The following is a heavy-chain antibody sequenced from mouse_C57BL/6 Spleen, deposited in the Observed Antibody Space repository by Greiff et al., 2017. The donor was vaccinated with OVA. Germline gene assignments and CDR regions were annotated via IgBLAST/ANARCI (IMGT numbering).Heavy chain of an antibody. CDR1: GYAFSSYW. CDR3: ARVYSNNGGYSMDY. D-gene: IGHD2-5*01. V-gene: IGHV1-80*01. J-gene: IGHJ4*01. CDR2: IYPGDGDT. Sequence: VQLQQSGAELVKPGASVKISCKASGYAFSSYWMNWVKQRPGKGLEWIGQIYPGDGDTNYNGKFKGKATLTADKSSSTAYMQLSSLTSEDSAVYFCARVYSNNGGYSMDYWGQGTSVTVSS.